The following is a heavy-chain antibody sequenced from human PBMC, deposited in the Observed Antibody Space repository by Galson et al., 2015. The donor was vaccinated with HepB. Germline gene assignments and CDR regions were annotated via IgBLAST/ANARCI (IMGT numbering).Heavy chain of an antibody. J-gene: IGHJ6*02. CDR3: AKDQVDLRGYSSSWFPIYYYGMGV. V-gene: IGHV3-23*01. D-gene: IGHD6-13*01. CDR1: GFTFSSYA. Sequence: SLRLSCAASGFTFSSYAMSWVRQAPGKGLEWVSAISGSGGSTYYADSVKGRFTIPRDNSKNTLYLQMNSLRAEDTAVYYCAKDQVDLRGYSSSWFPIYYYGMGVWGQGTTVTVSS. CDR2: ISGSGGST.